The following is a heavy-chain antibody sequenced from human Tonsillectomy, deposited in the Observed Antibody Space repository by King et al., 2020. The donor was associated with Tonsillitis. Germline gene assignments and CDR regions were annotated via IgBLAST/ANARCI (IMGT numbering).Heavy chain of an antibody. J-gene: IGHJ4*02. CDR3: ARDRAYSPDY. Sequence: VQLVESGGGLVQPGGSLRLSCAASGFTFNIYWLHWVRQAPGKGLEWVSQINGDGSSTNYADSVQGRFTISRDNAKNTLYLQMNSLRVEDTAVYYCARDRAYSPDYWGQGTLVTVSS. D-gene: IGHD3-16*01. CDR2: INGDGSST. CDR1: GFTFNIYW. V-gene: IGHV3-74*01.